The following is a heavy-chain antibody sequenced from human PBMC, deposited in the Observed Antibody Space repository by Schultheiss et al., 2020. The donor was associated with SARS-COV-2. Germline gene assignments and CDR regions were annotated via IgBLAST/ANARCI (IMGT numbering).Heavy chain of an antibody. CDR3: ARGGGTDGDYVGHDAFDI. CDR2: INWNGGST. CDR1: GFTFDDYG. V-gene: IGHV3-20*04. J-gene: IGHJ3*02. D-gene: IGHD4-17*01. Sequence: GGSLRLSCAASGFTFDDYGMSWVRQAPGKGLEWVSGINWNGGSTGYADSVKGRFTISRDNAKNSLYLQMNSLRAEDTALYYCARGGGTDGDYVGHDAFDIWGQGTMVTVSS.